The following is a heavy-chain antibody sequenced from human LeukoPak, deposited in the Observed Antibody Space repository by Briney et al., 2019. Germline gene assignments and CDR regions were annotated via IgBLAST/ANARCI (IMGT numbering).Heavy chain of an antibody. CDR3: ARDTPYYGSGSYHDAFDI. V-gene: IGHV4-31*03. CDR1: GGSISSGGYY. J-gene: IGHJ3*02. CDR2: IYYSGST. D-gene: IGHD3-10*01. Sequence: PSETLSLTCTVSGGSISSGGYYWRWIRQHPGKGLEWIGYIYYSGSTYYNPSLKSRVTISVDTSKNQFSLKLSSVTAADTAVYYCARDTPYYGSGSYHDAFDIWGQGTMVTVSS.